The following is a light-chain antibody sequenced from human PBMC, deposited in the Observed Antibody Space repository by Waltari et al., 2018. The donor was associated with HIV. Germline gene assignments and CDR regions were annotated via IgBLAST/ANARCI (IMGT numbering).Light chain of an antibody. CDR2: DAS. CDR1: QSVTNY. CDR3: QARHSWPPLFT. Sequence: EIVLTQSPATLSLSPGEGATLSCRASQSVTNYLAWFQQKPGQPPRLLIFDASSRATGVPARFSGSGSGTDFSLTISSLEPEDFAIYYCQARHSWPPLFTFGPGTKVEMK. J-gene: IGKJ3*01. V-gene: IGKV3-11*01.